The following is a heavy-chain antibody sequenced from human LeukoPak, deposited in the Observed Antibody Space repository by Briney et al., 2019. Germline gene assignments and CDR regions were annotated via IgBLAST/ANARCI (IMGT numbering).Heavy chain of an antibody. CDR2: VSASGSIT. CDR3: ARRGPYYFDF. D-gene: IGHD3-16*01. Sequence: PGGSLRLSCATSGFSFSNAWMNWVRQAPGKGLEYVSGVSASGSITYYPDPVKGRFTISRDNSKSTVFLQVNSLRVEDTAVYYCARRGPYYFDFWGQGTLVTVSS. V-gene: IGHV3-23*01. CDR1: GFSFSNAW. J-gene: IGHJ4*02.